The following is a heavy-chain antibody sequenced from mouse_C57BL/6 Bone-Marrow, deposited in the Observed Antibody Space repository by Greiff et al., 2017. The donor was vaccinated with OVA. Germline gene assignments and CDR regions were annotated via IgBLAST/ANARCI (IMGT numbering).Heavy chain of an antibody. V-gene: IGHV5-12*01. J-gene: IGHJ2*01. Sequence: EVKLMESGGGLVQPGGSLKLSCAASGFTFSDYYMYWVRQTPEKRLEWVAYISNGGGSTYYRDTVKGRFTISRDNAKNTLYLQMSRLKSEDTAMYYCARERSYDYDDGVDYWGQGTTLTVSS. CDR2: ISNGGGST. CDR3: ARERSYDYDDGVDY. D-gene: IGHD2-4*01. CDR1: GFTFSDYY.